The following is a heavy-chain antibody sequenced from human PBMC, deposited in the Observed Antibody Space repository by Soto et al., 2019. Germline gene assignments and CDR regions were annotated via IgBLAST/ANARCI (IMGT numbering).Heavy chain of an antibody. CDR2: ISYDGSNK. CDR3: ARDQYLAYCGGDCLNAFDI. Sequence: PWWSLRLSCSASVFTFSSYAMHWFRQAPGKGLEWVAVISYDGSNKYYADSVKGRFTISRDNSKNTLYLQMNSLRAEDTAVYYCARDQYLAYCGGDCLNAFDIWGQGTMVTVSS. CDR1: VFTFSSYA. J-gene: IGHJ3*02. V-gene: IGHV3-30-3*01. D-gene: IGHD2-21*02.